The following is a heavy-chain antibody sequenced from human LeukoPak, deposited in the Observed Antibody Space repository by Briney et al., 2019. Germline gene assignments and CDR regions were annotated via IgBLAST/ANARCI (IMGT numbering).Heavy chain of an antibody. CDR1: GGSISSGTYY. V-gene: IGHV4-61*02. Sequence: SETLSLTCTVSGGSISSGTYYWTWLRQPGGKGLEWIGRIYSTGTTNYNPSLKSRVTVSLDTSKNQFSLKLSSVTAADTAVYYCARGFRGIMDCFDPWGQGTLVTVSS. CDR3: ARGFRGIMDCFDP. D-gene: IGHD3-16*01. J-gene: IGHJ5*02. CDR2: IYSTGTT.